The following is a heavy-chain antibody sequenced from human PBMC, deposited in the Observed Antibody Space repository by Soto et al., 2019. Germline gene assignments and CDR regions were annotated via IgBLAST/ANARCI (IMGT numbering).Heavy chain of an antibody. CDR1: GYTLTELS. Sequence: ASVKVSCKVSGYTLTELSMHWVRQAPGKGLEWMGGFDPEDGETIYAQKFQGRVTMTEDTSTDTAYMELSSLRSEDTAVYYCATENLKRALLWFGELFLDYWGQGTLVTVSS. V-gene: IGHV1-24*01. J-gene: IGHJ4*02. CDR3: ATENLKRALLWFGELFLDY. D-gene: IGHD3-10*01. CDR2: FDPEDGET.